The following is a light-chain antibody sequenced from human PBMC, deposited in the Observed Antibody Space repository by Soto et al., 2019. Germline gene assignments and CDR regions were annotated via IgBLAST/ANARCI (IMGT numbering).Light chain of an antibody. V-gene: IGLV2-14*01. CDR1: SSDVGGYNY. CDR2: DVS. J-gene: IGLJ1*01. Sequence: QSVLTQPASVSGSPGQSITISCTGTSSDVGGYNYVSWYQQHPGKAPKLMIYDVSNRPSGVSNRFFGSKSGNTAYLTISGLQAEYEADYYCSSYTSSSPYVFGTGTKLTVL. CDR3: SSYTSSSPYV.